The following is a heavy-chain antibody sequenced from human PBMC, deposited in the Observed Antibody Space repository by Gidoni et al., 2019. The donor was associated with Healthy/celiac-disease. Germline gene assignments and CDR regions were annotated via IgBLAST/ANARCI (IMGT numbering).Heavy chain of an antibody. D-gene: IGHD4-17*01. V-gene: IGHV4-61*02. CDR2: IYTSGST. CDR3: ARMSYAQPFDY. CDR1: GGSISSGSYY. Sequence: QVQLQESGPGLVTPSQTLSLTCTVSGGSISSGSYYWSWIRQPAGKGLEWSGRIYTSGSTNYNPSLKSRVTISVDTSKNQFSLKLSSVTAADTAVYYCARMSYAQPFDYWGQGTLVTVSS. J-gene: IGHJ4*02.